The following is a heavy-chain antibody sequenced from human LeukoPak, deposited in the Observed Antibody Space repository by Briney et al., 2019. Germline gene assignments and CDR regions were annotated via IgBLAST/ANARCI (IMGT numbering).Heavy chain of an antibody. CDR3: ARVRIVVVVAATRYYYYYYYMDV. J-gene: IGHJ6*03. CDR2: INHSGST. V-gene: IGHV4-34*01. CDR1: GGSFSGYY. Sequence: KPSETLSLTCAVYGGSFSGYYWSWIRQPPGKGLEWIGEINHSGSTNYNPSLKSRVTISVDTSKNQFSLKLSSVTAADTAVYYCARVRIVVVVAATRYYYYYYYMDVWGKGTTVTVSS. D-gene: IGHD2-15*01.